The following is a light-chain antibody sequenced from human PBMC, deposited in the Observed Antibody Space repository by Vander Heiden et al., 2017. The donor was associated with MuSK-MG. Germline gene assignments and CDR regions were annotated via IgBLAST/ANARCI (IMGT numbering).Light chain of an antibody. CDR1: NIGSKS. CDR2: YDS. J-gene: IGLJ2*01. CDR3: QVWDNSSDPYGV. Sequence: SYVLTQPPSVSVAPGKTARITCGGNNIGSKSGHWYQQKPGQAPWLVIYYDSDRPFGIPERFSGSNSWDTATTTISSVEAGEEGDDYCQVWDNSSDPYGVFGGGTKLTVL. V-gene: IGLV3-21*04.